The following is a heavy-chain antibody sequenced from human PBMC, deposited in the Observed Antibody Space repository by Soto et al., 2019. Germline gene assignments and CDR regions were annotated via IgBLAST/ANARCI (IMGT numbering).Heavy chain of an antibody. J-gene: IGHJ4*02. Sequence: PSETLSLTGTVSGGSISSYYWSWIRQPPGKGLEWIGYIYYSGSTNYNPSLKSRVTISVDTSKNQFSLKLSSVTAADTAVYYCARGTGDLGYLGQGTLVTGSS. CDR1: GGSISSYY. V-gene: IGHV4-59*01. D-gene: IGHD7-27*01. CDR2: IYYSGST. CDR3: ARGTGDLGY.